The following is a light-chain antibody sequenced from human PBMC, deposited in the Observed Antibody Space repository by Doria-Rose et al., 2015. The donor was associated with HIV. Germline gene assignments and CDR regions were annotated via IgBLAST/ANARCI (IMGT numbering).Light chain of an antibody. Sequence: TQSPSSLSAPVGVRVTITCRASQGISRYLAWYQQKPGKAPTLLIFGASTLQSGVPSRFSGSGSGTEFTLTISSLQPEDFATYYCQQFDSFPRTFGQGTKVELK. CDR2: GAS. CDR1: QGISRY. J-gene: IGKJ1*01. CDR3: QQFDSFPRT. V-gene: IGKV1-9*01.